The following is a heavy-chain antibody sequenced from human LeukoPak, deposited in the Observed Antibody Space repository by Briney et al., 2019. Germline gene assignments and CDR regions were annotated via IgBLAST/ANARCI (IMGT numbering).Heavy chain of an antibody. CDR1: GYTFTDYY. V-gene: IGHV1-2*02. J-gene: IGHJ4*02. Sequence: ASVRVSCKTSGYTFTDYYIHWMRQAPGQGLEWMGWINSNSGGTSYAQKFQGRVTLTRDTPTRTAFVELNRLTSDDTAVYYCARTSIAARRADFDYWGQGTVVTVSS. CDR3: ARTSIAARRADFDY. CDR2: INSNSGGT. D-gene: IGHD6-6*01.